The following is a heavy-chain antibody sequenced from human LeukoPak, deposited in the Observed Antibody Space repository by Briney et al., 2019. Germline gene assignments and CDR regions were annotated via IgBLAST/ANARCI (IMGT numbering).Heavy chain of an antibody. CDR2: IYPGGSNG. J-gene: IGHJ4*02. CDR1: GFDFTAYG. CDR3: ARHFHSAWFGF. Sequence: GESLKISCKCPGFDFTAYGIAWVRQMPGKGLEWMGNIYPGGSNGRYSPSFQGQVTMSADKSITAVYLQWSSLKASDTAMYYCARHFHSAWFGFWGQGSLVTVSS. D-gene: IGHD5-18*01. V-gene: IGHV5-51*01.